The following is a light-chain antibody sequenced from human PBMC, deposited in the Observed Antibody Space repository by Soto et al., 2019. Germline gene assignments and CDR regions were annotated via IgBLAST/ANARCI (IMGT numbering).Light chain of an antibody. CDR2: RNH. CDR3: PVYGRRLGEMV. J-gene: IGLJ2*01. Sequence: QSVLTQPPSVSGAPGQRVTISCTGSSSNIGAGFDVHWYQQLPGTVPKLLIYRNHNRPSGVSDRFSGSQSGTSAPLAITGVQGGDGGGYLCPVYGRRLGEMVFGGGAKLTVL. CDR1: SSNIGAGFD. V-gene: IGLV1-40*01.